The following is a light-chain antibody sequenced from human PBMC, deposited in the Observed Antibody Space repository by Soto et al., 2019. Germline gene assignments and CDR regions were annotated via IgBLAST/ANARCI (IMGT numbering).Light chain of an antibody. V-gene: IGLV2-14*03. Sequence: QSALTQPASVSGSPGQSITISCTGTSSDVGGYNYVSWYQQHPGKAPKLMIYDVINRPSGVSNRFSGSKSGNTASLTVSGLQADDDDDYYCRSYTDSSTKVFGGGTKLTVL. CDR1: SSDVGGYNY. J-gene: IGLJ2*01. CDR2: DVI. CDR3: RSYTDSSTKV.